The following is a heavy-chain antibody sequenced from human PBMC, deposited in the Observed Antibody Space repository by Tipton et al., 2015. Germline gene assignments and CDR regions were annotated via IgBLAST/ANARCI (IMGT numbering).Heavy chain of an antibody. CDR3: ARHYFCSGGTCYSHFDY. D-gene: IGHD2-15*01. V-gene: IGHV4-59*08. Sequence: TLSLTCTVSGDSVNNSFWGWLRQPPGKGLEWIGHIYYIGSTRYNPSLKSRVTISVDTSKNQFSPKVNSVTAADTAVFYCARHYFCSGGTCYSHFDYWGQGTLVTVSS. J-gene: IGHJ4*02. CDR2: IYYIGST. CDR1: GDSVNNSF.